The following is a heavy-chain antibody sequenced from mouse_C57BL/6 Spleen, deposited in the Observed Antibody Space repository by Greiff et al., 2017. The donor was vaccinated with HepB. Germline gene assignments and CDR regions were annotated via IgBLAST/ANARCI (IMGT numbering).Heavy chain of an antibody. Sequence: VQLQQPGAELVKPGGSVKLSCKASGYTFTSYWMYWVKQRPGQGLEWIGMIHPNSGSTNYNEKFKSKATLTVDKSSSTAYMQLSSLTSEDSAVYYCARSHYDYDEGDYWGQGTTLTVSS. V-gene: IGHV1-64*01. CDR3: ARSHYDYDEGDY. CDR2: IHPNSGST. J-gene: IGHJ2*01. CDR1: GYTFTSYW. D-gene: IGHD2-4*01.